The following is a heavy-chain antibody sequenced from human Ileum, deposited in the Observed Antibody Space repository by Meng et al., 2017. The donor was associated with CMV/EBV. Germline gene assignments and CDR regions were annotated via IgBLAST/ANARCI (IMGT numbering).Heavy chain of an antibody. D-gene: IGHD1-1*01. V-gene: IGHV3-30*02. CDR1: GFNFGDYD. J-gene: IGHJ5*02. CDR2: IMYDGSNK. Sequence: GESLKISCTASGFNFGDYDMSWVRQAPGKGLEWVSLIMYDGSNKYYADSVKGRFTISRDNSKNTLYLQMNSLRAEDTAVYFCAKGVAPTGNPNWFDPWGQGNRVT. CDR3: AKGVAPTGNPNWFDP.